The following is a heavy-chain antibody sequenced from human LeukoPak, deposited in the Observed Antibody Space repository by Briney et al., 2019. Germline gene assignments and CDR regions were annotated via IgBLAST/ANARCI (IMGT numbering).Heavy chain of an antibody. V-gene: IGHV4-59*08. J-gene: IGHJ4*02. CDR1: GGSISRYY. D-gene: IGHD6-19*01. CDR2: IYYSGST. Sequence: SETLSLTCTVSGGSISRYYWSWIRQPPGKGLEWIGYIYYSGSTNYNPSLKSRVTISVDTSKNQFSLKLSSVTAADTAVYYCARVQFSGWFDYWGQGTLVTVSS. CDR3: ARVQFSGWFDY.